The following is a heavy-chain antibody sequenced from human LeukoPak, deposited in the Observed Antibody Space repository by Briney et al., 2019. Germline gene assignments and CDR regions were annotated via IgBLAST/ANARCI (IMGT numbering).Heavy chain of an antibody. J-gene: IGHJ4*02. CDR1: GFTFSGHE. V-gene: IGHV3-48*03. CDR2: ISDSGTTI. CDR3: ARGENFLSGTYQRAFDN. D-gene: IGHD1-26*01. Sequence: PGGSLRLSCAAAGFTFSGHEMNWGRQAPGKGLEWVSYISDSGTTIYYADSVKGRFTISRDNAKNSLYLQMNSLRAEDTALYYCARGENFLSGTYQRAFDNWGQGTLVTVSS.